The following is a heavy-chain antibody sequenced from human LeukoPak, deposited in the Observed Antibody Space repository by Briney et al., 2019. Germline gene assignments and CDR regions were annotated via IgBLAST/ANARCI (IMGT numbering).Heavy chain of an antibody. CDR3: ARYRNEALFAFDI. Sequence: PSETLSLTCTVSGGSINNYYWSWIRQPPGKGLDWIGYIYYSGSANYNPSLKSRVTISVDTSNNHFSLKLSSVTAADTAVYYCARYRNEALFAFDIWGQGTMVTVSS. CDR2: IYYSGSA. CDR1: GGSINNYY. V-gene: IGHV4-59*01. J-gene: IGHJ3*02. D-gene: IGHD1-14*01.